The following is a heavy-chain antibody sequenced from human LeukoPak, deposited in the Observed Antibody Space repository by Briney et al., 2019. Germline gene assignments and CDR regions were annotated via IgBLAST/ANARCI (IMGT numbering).Heavy chain of an antibody. CDR3: ARVRAVAPRRWFDP. J-gene: IGHJ5*02. CDR1: GGSFSGYY. CDR2: INHSGST. V-gene: IGHV4-34*01. D-gene: IGHD6-19*01. Sequence: SETLSLTCAVYGGSFSGYYWSWIRQPPGRGLEWIGEINHSGSTSYNPSLKSRVTISVDTSKNQFSLKLSSVTAADTAVYYCARVRAVAPRRWFDPWGQGTLVTVSS.